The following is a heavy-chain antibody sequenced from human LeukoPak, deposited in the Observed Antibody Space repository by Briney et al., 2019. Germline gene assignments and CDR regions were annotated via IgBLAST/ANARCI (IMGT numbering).Heavy chain of an antibody. CDR2: ICAYDGNT. D-gene: IGHD3-10*01. CDR1: GYTFTNYG. CDR3: AKHPPLSEASGSHLDY. J-gene: IGHJ4*02. Sequence: GAGVKVSCKTSGYTFTNYGVSCVRQAPGQGRECMGWICAYDGNTNYAQKLRSTVTTTRETSTSTVYMGLSSLRSEDTAVYYCAKHPPLSEASGSHLDYWGQGTLVTVSS. V-gene: IGHV1-18*01.